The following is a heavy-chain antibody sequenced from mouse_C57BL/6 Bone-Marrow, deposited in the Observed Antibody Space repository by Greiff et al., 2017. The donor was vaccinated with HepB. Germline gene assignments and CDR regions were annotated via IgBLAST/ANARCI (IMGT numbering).Heavy chain of an antibody. CDR3: TTITTVPFAY. V-gene: IGHV14-4*01. CDR2: IDPENGDT. D-gene: IGHD1-1*01. CDR1: GFNIKDDY. J-gene: IGHJ3*01. Sequence: VQLQQSGAELVRPGASVKLSCKASGFNIKDDYMHWVKQRPEQGLEWIGWIDPENGDTEYASKFQGKATITADTSSNTAYLQLSSLTSEDTAVYYCTTITTVPFAYWGQGTLVTVSA.